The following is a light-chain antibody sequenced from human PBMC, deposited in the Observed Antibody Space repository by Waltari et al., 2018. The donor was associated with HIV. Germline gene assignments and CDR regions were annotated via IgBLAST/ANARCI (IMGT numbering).Light chain of an antibody. CDR2: WAS. CDR1: QSILFSTTNSNY. J-gene: IGKJ2*01. V-gene: IGKV4-1*01. CDR3: QQYYSHPRT. Sequence: DIVLTQSPDSLTVSLAARATINCNASQSILFSTTNSNYLAWYQQKPGHPPKLLISWASGRRSGVPDRFSGAGSGTDFTLTITSLQAEDVAVYYCQQYYSHPRTFGQGTKLEI.